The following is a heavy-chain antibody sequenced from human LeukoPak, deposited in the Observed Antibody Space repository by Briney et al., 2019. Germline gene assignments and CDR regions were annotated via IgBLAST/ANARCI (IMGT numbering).Heavy chain of an antibody. CDR3: AGAGVGDFWSGKGAFDY. CDR1: GGSFSGYY. D-gene: IGHD3-3*01. Sequence: SETLSLTCAVYGGSFSGYYWSWIPQPPGKGLEWIGEINHSGSTNYNPSLKSRVTISVDTSKNQFSLKLSSVTAADTAVYYCAGAGVGDFWSGKGAFDYWGQGTLVTVSS. J-gene: IGHJ4*02. V-gene: IGHV4-34*01. CDR2: INHSGST.